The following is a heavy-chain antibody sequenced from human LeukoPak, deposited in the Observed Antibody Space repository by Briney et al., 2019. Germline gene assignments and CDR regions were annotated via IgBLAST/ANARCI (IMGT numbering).Heavy chain of an antibody. Sequence: ASVTVSFTAAGYTFTVYYMHWVRQAHGQGLEWMGWINPNSGGTNYAHTSQGRLTMTRDTSISPAYMELSRLRSDDTAVYYCARSLGYWTKGVCYVGYFDYWGEGTLVTVSS. CDR2: INPNSGGT. D-gene: IGHD2-8*01. J-gene: IGHJ4*02. V-gene: IGHV1-2*02. CDR3: ARSLGYWTKGVCYVGYFDY. CDR1: GYTFTVYY.